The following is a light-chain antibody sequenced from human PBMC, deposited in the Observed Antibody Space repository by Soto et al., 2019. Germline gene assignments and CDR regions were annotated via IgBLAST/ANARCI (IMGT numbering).Light chain of an antibody. J-gene: IGLJ2*01. CDR2: EDT. CDR1: SSDVGRANL. Sequence: QSALTQPASVSGSPGQSITISCTGTSSDVGRANLVSWYQQHPGKAPKLMIYEDTKRPSGVSNRFSGSKSGSTASLTISGLQDEDEADYYCCSYAGSSTFVVFGGGTKLTVL. V-gene: IGLV2-23*02. CDR3: CSYAGSSTFVV.